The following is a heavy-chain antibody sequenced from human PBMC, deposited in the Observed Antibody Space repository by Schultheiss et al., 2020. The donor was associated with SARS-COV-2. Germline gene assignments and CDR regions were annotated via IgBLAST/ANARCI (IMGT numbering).Heavy chain of an antibody. Sequence: SQTLSLTCTVSGGSISSSSYYWSWIRQPPGKGLEWIGYIYYSGSTNYNPSLKSRVTISVDTSKNQFSLKLSSVTAADTAVYYCARELLWFGAWDYWGQGTLVTVSS. CDR3: ARELLWFGAWDY. D-gene: IGHD3-10*01. CDR2: IYYSGST. J-gene: IGHJ4*02. CDR1: GGSISSSSYY. V-gene: IGHV4-61*01.